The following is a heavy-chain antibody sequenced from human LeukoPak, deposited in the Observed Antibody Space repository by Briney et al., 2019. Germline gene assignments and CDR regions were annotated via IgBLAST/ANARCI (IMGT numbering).Heavy chain of an antibody. V-gene: IGHV3-23*01. CDR1: GFTLSTNA. Sequence: GGSLRLSCLTSGFTLSTNAMSWVRQAPGKGLEWISGISGSGACTYYADSVKGRFTISRDDSRNTLYLQMNSLRGDDTAVYYCAKDVGKWESLHFFDYWGQGTLVTVSS. J-gene: IGHJ4*02. D-gene: IGHD1-26*01. CDR3: AKDVGKWESLHFFDY. CDR2: ISGSGACT.